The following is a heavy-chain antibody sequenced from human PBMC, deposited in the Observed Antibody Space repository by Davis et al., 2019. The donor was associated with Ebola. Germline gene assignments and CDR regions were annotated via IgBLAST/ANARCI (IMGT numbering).Heavy chain of an antibody. D-gene: IGHD6-6*01. V-gene: IGHV3-21*06. CDR2: ISSSGAYI. Sequence: PGGSLRLSCVVSGFNFSTLSMNWVRQAPGKGLEWVSSISSSGAYINYADSVKGRLTVSRDNAKNSLDLHMNSLRVEDSGVYYCARGRVTAARPDYGMDVWGQGTTVTVSS. CDR3: ARGRVTAARPDYGMDV. CDR1: GFNFSTLS. J-gene: IGHJ6*02.